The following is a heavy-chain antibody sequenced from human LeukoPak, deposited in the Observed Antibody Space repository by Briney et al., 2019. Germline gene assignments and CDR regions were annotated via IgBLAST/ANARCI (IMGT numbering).Heavy chain of an antibody. J-gene: IGHJ4*02. V-gene: IGHV3-7*05. CDR2: TNLDGTER. CDR3: ARDNVGATPFDY. D-gene: IGHD1-26*01. Sequence: GGSLRLSCAASGFTFSYFWMSWVRQAPGKGLEWVANTNLDGTERHYADSVKGRFTISRDNARKSLYLQMNSLRDEDTAVYYCARDNVGATPFDYWGQGTLVTVSS. CDR1: GFTFSYFW.